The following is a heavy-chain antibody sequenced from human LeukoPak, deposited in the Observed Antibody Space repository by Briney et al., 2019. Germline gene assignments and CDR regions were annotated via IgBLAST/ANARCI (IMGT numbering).Heavy chain of an antibody. Sequence: GGSLRLSCAASGFTFDDYAMHWVRQAPGKGLEWVSGISWNSGSIGYADSVKGRFTISRDNSKNSLYLQMNSLRTEDTALYYCAKIPGYCSGGSCYLDAFDIWGQGTMVTVSS. J-gene: IGHJ3*02. CDR2: ISWNSGSI. CDR3: AKIPGYCSGGSCYLDAFDI. CDR1: GFTFDDYA. V-gene: IGHV3-9*01. D-gene: IGHD2-15*01.